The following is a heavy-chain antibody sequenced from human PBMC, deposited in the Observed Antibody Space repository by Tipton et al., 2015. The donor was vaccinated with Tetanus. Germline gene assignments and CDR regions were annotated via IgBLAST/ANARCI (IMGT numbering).Heavy chain of an antibody. Sequence: SLRLSCEASGFMFSAFTMHWVRQAPGKGLEWVSVIYSGGSTYYADSAKGRFTISKDNSKNTLYLQMNSLRAEVTAVYYCARLHSYGRAKSDAFDIWGQGTMVTVSS. J-gene: IGHJ3*02. V-gene: IGHV3-53*01. CDR2: IYSGGST. CDR1: GFMFSAFT. D-gene: IGHD5-18*01. CDR3: ARLHSYGRAKSDAFDI.